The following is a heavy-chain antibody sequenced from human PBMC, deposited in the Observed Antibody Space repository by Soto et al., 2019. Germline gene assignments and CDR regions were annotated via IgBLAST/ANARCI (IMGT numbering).Heavy chain of an antibody. D-gene: IGHD1-26*01. CDR2: INPNSGGT. CDR1: GYTFTGYY. J-gene: IGHJ3*02. Sequence: ASVKVSCKASGYTFTGYYMHWVRQAPGQGLEWMGWINPNSGGTNYAQKFQGRVTMTRDTSISTAYMELRSLTSDDTAVYYCARRAWENSDAFDIWGQGTMVTVSS. V-gene: IGHV1-2*02. CDR3: ARRAWENSDAFDI.